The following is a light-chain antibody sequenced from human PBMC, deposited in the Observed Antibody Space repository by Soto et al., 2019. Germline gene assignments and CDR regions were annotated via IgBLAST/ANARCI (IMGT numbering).Light chain of an antibody. Sequence: QSVLTQPPSGSGIPGQRVTISCSGSSSNIGSNTVNWYQQLPGTAPKLLIYSDNQRPSGVPDRFSGSKSGTSASLAISGLQSEDEADYYCAAWDDSLNGLFGTGTKVTVL. CDR2: SDN. J-gene: IGLJ1*01. CDR1: SSNIGSNT. CDR3: AAWDDSLNGL. V-gene: IGLV1-44*01.